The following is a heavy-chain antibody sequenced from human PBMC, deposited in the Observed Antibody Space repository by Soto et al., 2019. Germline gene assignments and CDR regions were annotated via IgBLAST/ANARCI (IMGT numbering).Heavy chain of an antibody. Sequence: QVQLVEAGGGVVQPGRSLRLSCAASGFTFSSYGMHWVRQAPGKGLEWVAVISYDGSNKYYADSLKGRFTVSRDNSKNTLYLQMSSLRAEDTAVYYCVKDGSSVWPYYYGMDVWGQGTTVTVSS. CDR3: VKDGSSVWPYYYGMDV. J-gene: IGHJ6*02. CDR2: ISYDGSNK. CDR1: GFTFSSYG. D-gene: IGHD6-19*01. V-gene: IGHV3-30*18.